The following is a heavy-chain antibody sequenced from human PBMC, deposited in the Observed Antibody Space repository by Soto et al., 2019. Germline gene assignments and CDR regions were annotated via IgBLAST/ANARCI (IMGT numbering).Heavy chain of an antibody. D-gene: IGHD2-15*01. CDR3: ARNMVVVVAAANWFDP. CDR2: IYYSGST. Sequence: TSETLSLTCTVSDGSISSGGYYWSWIRQHPGKGLEWIGYIYYSGSTYYNPSLKRRVTISVDTSKNQFSLKMRSVTAADTAVYYCARNMVVVVAAANWFDPWGQGTLVTVSS. CDR1: DGSISSGGYY. V-gene: IGHV4-31*03. J-gene: IGHJ5*02.